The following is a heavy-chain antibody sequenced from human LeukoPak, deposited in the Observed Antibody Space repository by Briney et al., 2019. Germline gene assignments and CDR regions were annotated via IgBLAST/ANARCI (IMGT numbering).Heavy chain of an antibody. CDR2: IYHSGST. CDR3: VRDVSDYSNSHFDN. Sequence: SETLSLTCTVSGVSINSGNFYWSWIRQSAGKGLEWIGEIYHSGSTNYNPSLKSRVTISVDKSKKQFSLRLRSVTAADTAVYYCVRDVSDYSNSHFDNWGQGTLVAVSS. V-gene: IGHV4-61*10. J-gene: IGHJ4*02. CDR1: GVSINSGNFY. D-gene: IGHD4-11*01.